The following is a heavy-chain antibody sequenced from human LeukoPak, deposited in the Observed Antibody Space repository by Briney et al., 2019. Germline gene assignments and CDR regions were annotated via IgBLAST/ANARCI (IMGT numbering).Heavy chain of an antibody. CDR2: LNGPSDTI. CDR3: TTYGRDGYRGYF. J-gene: IGHJ4*02. D-gene: IGHD5-24*01. CDR1: GFIFSSYS. V-gene: IGHV3-48*04. Sequence: GGSLRLSCAASGFIFSSYSMSWVRQAPGKGLEWVSYLNGPSDTIYYADSVKGRFSISRDNAKYSVYLQMSSLRAEDTAVYYCTTYGRDGYRGYFWGQGALVTVSS.